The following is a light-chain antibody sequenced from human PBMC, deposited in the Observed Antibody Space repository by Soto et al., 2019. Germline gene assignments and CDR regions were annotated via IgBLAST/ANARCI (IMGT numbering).Light chain of an antibody. V-gene: IGLV1-40*01. CDR3: QSYDSSLSGSYVV. J-gene: IGLJ2*01. CDR2: GNS. Sequence: QSVLTQPPSVSGAPGQRVTISCTGSRSNIGAGYDVHWYQQLPGTAPKLLIYGNSNRPSGVPDRFSGSKSGTSASLAITGLQAEDEADYYCQSYDSSLSGSYVVFGGGTQLTVL. CDR1: RSNIGAGYD.